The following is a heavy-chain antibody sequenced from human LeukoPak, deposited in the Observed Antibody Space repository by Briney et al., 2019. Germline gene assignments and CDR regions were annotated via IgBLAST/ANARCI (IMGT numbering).Heavy chain of an antibody. Sequence: SATLSLICIVSGYSIRMGYFGASIRQAPGKGLAQLVSMYHSGSANYNPSLKSRVTMSVDTSKNQFSLKLSSVNAADTAVYYCAREEPPASRSRGYFDYWGQGTLVTVSS. CDR1: GYSIRMGYF. D-gene: IGHD1-26*01. V-gene: IGHV4-38-2*02. CDR3: AREEPPASRSRGYFDY. CDR2: MYHSGSA. J-gene: IGHJ4*02.